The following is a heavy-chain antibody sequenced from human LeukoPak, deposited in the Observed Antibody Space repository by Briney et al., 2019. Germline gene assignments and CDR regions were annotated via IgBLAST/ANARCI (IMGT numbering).Heavy chain of an antibody. V-gene: IGHV3-7*01. Sequence: GGSLRLSCAGSGFTFSSYWMSWVRQAPGKGLEWVANIKEDGSEKYYVDPVKGRFTISRDNAKNSLYLQMNSLRVEDTAVYYCARALAVAGTGYWGQGTLVTVSS. CDR2: IKEDGSEK. J-gene: IGHJ4*02. CDR1: GFTFSSYW. CDR3: ARALAVAGTGY. D-gene: IGHD6-19*01.